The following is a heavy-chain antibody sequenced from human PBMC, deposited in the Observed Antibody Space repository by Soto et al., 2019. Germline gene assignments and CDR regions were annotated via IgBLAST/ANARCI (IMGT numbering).Heavy chain of an antibody. CDR2: IYHSGST. J-gene: IGHJ2*01. D-gene: IGHD4-17*01. CDR3: ARGAYDYGDAYWYFDL. Sequence: SETMCLTCAVSVGSISSGGYSWGWIRQPPGKGLEWIGYIYHSGSTYYNPSLKSRVTISVDRSKNQFSLKLSSVTAADTAVYYCARGAYDYGDAYWYFDLWGRGTLVTVSS. V-gene: IGHV4-30-2*01. CDR1: VGSISSGGYS.